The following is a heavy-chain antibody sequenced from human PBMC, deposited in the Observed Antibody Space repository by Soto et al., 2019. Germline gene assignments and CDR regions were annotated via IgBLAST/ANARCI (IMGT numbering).Heavy chain of an antibody. Sequence: XSVKVSCKVSGYPLTELSMHWVRQAPGKGLEWMGGFDPEDGETIYAQKFQGRVTMTEDTSTDTAYMELSSLRSEDTAVYYCATCSSTSCPLVAGMDVWGQGTTVTVSS. J-gene: IGHJ6*02. CDR3: ATCSSTSCPLVAGMDV. CDR1: GYPLTELS. D-gene: IGHD2-2*01. V-gene: IGHV1-24*01. CDR2: FDPEDGET.